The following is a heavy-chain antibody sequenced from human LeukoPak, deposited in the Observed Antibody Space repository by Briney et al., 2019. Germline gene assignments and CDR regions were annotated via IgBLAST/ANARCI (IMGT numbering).Heavy chain of an antibody. Sequence: GGSLRLSCAASGFTFSSYGMHWVRQAPGKGLEWVAVIWYDGSNKYYADSVKGRFTISRDNSKNTLYLQMNSLRAEDTAVYYCARVMVADVWAYYYDSSGYPDYWGQGTLVTVSS. CDR2: IWYDGSNK. D-gene: IGHD3-22*01. CDR1: GFTFSSYG. V-gene: IGHV3-33*01. CDR3: ARVMVADVWAYYYDSSGYPDY. J-gene: IGHJ4*02.